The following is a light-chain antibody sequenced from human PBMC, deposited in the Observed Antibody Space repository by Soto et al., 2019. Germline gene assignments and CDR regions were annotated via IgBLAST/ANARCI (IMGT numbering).Light chain of an antibody. CDR3: QQRSTWPHT. J-gene: IGKJ2*01. CDR1: QSVSNF. Sequence: EIVLIQSPATLSLSPGESATLSCRASQSVSNFFAWYQQKPGQAPRLLVFGASNRAAGIPARFIGGGSGADFTLTISSLEPDDFAVDYYQQRSTWPHTFGQGTKLEIK. V-gene: IGKV3-11*01. CDR2: GAS.